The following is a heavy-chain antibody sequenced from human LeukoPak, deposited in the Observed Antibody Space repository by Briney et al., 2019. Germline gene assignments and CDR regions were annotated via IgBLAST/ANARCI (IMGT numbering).Heavy chain of an antibody. CDR3: ARPLGSGANWFDP. V-gene: IGHV1-18*01. J-gene: IGHJ5*02. CDR1: GSTFTSYG. CDR2: VSAYNGNT. D-gene: IGHD3-10*01. Sequence: ASVKVSCKASGSTFTSYGFSWVRQAPGQGLEWMGWVSAYNGNTNYAQKLQGRVTMTTDTSTSTVYMELRSLRSDDTAVYYCARPLGSGANWFDPWGQGTLVTVSS.